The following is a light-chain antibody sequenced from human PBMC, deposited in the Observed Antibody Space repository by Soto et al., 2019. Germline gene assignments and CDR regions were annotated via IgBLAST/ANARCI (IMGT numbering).Light chain of an antibody. CDR3: CSYAGSITFVV. CDR1: SSDVGRYNL. V-gene: IGLV2-23*02. CDR2: EVG. Sequence: QSALTQPASVSGSPGQSITISCTGTSSDVGRYNLVSWYQQHPGKAPKLMIYEVGKRPSGVSNRFSGSKSGNTASLTISGLQAEDESDYYRCSYAGSITFVVFGGGTKVTVL. J-gene: IGLJ2*01.